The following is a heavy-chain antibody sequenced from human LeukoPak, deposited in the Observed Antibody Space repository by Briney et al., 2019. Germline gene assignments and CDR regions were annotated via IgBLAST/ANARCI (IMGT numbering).Heavy chain of an antibody. J-gene: IGHJ5*02. V-gene: IGHV4-4*07. Sequence: SETLSLTCTVSGGSISRYYWSWIRQPAGKGLEWIGRVYTSGSTTYNPSLKSRVTMSIDTSKNQFSLKVSSVTAADTAVYYCARQHPYGGNSFDPWGQGTLVIVSS. CDR1: GGSISRYY. CDR3: ARQHPYGGNSFDP. D-gene: IGHD4-23*01. CDR2: VYTSGST.